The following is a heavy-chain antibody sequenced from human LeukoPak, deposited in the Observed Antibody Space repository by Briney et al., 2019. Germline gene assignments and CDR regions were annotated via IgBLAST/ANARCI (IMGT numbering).Heavy chain of an antibody. V-gene: IGHV3-23*01. D-gene: IGHD2-8*01. J-gene: IGHJ4*02. CDR2: VGGGDT. Sequence: GGSLRLSCSTSGFTFRTFAMSWVRQAPGKGLEWVSSVGGGDTYYADSVKGRFIISRDDSRSTVDLQMSSLRAEDTAVYYCAKDGQSFNSMYDYFDSWGPGTLVTVSS. CDR3: AKDGQSFNSMYDYFDS. CDR1: GFTFRTFA.